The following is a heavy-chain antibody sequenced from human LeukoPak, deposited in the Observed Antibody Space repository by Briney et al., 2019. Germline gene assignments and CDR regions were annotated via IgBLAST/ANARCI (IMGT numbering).Heavy chain of an antibody. V-gene: IGHV3-21*01. J-gene: IGHJ4*02. CDR3: ARGGGRGYSGYDRY. Sequence: GGSLRLSCAASGFTFSSYSMNWVRQAPGKGLEWVSSISSSSSYIYYADSVKGRFTISRDNAKNSLYLQMNGLRAEETAVYYCARGGGRGYSGYDRYWGQGTLVTVSS. CDR2: ISSSSSYI. CDR1: GFTFSSYS. D-gene: IGHD5-12*01.